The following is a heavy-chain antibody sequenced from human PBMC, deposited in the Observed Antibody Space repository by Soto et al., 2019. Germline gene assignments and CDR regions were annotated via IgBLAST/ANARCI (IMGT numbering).Heavy chain of an antibody. Sequence: GGSLRLSCAASGFTFSSYSMNWVRQAPGKGLEWVSSISSSSSYIYYADSVKGRFTISRDNAKNSLYLQMNSLRAEDTAVYYCARDLISSYAINTVTRDYWGQGTLVTVSS. V-gene: IGHV3-21*01. CDR2: ISSSSSYI. CDR1: GFTFSSYS. D-gene: IGHD4-17*01. J-gene: IGHJ4*02. CDR3: ARDLISSYAINTVTRDY.